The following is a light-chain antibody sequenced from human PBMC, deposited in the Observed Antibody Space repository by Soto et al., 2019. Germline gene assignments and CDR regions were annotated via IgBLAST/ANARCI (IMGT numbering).Light chain of an antibody. J-gene: IGLJ2*01. V-gene: IGLV1-44*01. CDR3: AAWDDSLYGVV. CDR2: RNT. CDR1: SSNVGSNS. Sequence: QSVLTQPPSASGTPGQRVTISCSGSSSNVGSNSVNWYQHFPGTAPKVLIYRNTQRPSGVPDRFSGSKSGTSASLAISGLQSEDEADYYCAAWDDSLYGVVFGGGTKLTVL.